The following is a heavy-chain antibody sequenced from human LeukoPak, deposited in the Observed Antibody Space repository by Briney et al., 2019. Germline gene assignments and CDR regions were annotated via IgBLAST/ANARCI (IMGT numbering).Heavy chain of an antibody. Sequence: PGGSLRLSCAASGFTVSSNYMSWVRQAPGKGLEWVSVIYSGGSTYYADSVKGRFTISRDNSKNTLYLQMNSLRAEDTAVYYCARARGGSSGYWDYYFDYWGQGTLVTVSS. D-gene: IGHD3-22*01. CDR3: ARARGGSSGYWDYYFDY. V-gene: IGHV3-53*01. J-gene: IGHJ4*02. CDR1: GFTVSSNY. CDR2: IYSGGST.